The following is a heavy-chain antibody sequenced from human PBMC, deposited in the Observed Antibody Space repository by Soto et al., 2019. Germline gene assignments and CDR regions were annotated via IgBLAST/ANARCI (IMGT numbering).Heavy chain of an antibody. Sequence: GGSLRLSCAASGFTFSSYGMHWVRQAPGKGLEWVAVISYDGSNKYYADSVKGRFTISRDNSKNTLYLQMNSLRAEDTAVYYCAKGIFRGITIIDIWGGQGTLVTVSS. CDR1: GFTFSSYG. D-gene: IGHD3-10*01. V-gene: IGHV3-30*18. J-gene: IGHJ4*02. CDR3: AKGIFRGITIIDIW. CDR2: ISYDGSNK.